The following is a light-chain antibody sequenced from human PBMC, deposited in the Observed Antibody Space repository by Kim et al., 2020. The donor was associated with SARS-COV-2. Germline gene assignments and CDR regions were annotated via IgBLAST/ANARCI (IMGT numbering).Light chain of an antibody. J-gene: IGKJ2*01. CDR1: QSVSSTY. CDR3: QQYVNSPYT. CDR2: GAS. V-gene: IGKV3-20*01. Sequence: LFPGTRATLSCRASQSVSSTYLAWYQQKLGQAPRLLIFGASSRATGIPDRFSGSGSGTDFTLTISRLEPEDFAVYYCQQYVNSPYTFGQGTKLEI.